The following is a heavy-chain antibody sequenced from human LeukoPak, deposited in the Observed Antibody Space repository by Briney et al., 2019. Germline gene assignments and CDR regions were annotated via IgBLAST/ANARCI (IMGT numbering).Heavy chain of an antibody. D-gene: IGHD3-10*01. V-gene: IGHV1-2*02. Sequence: GASVNVSCKASGYTFTGYYMHWVRQAPGQGLEWRGWINPNSGGTNYAQKFQGRVTITRDTSISTAYMELSRLRSDDTAVYYCASPGNYRSGSSFDYWGQGTLVTVSS. J-gene: IGHJ4*02. CDR3: ASPGNYRSGSSFDY. CDR2: INPNSGGT. CDR1: GYTFTGYY.